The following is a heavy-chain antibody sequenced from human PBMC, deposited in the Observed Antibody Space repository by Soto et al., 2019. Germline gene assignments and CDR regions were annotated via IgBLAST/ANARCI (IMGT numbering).Heavy chain of an antibody. J-gene: IGHJ4*02. CDR2: IAYDGRNK. Sequence: GGSLRLSCAASGFTFSSYAMHWVRQAPGKGLEWVAVIAYDGRNKYYADSVKGRFTISRDNSKNTLYLQMNSLRFEDTVVYYCARELERVFDYWGQGTLVTVSS. CDR3: ARELERVFDY. CDR1: GFTFSSYA. V-gene: IGHV3-30*04. D-gene: IGHD1-1*01.